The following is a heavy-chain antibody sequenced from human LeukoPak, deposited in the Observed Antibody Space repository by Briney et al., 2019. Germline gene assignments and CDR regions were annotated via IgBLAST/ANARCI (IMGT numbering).Heavy chain of an antibody. CDR1: GGSISGYY. CDR2: IYTSGTT. D-gene: IGHD3-22*01. CDR3: ASGPNYYDSSGYLHAFDI. Sequence: SETLSLTCTVSGGSISGYYWSWIRQPVGKELEWIGRIYTSGTTHDNPSLKSRVTMSVDTSRNQVTLKLSSVTAADTAVYYCASGPNYYDSSGYLHAFDIWGQGTMVTVSS. J-gene: IGHJ3*02. V-gene: IGHV4-4*07.